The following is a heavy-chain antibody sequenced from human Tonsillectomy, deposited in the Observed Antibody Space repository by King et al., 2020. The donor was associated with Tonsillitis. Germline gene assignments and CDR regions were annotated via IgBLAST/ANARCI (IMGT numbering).Heavy chain of an antibody. CDR3: ASTWNYDSSGYYYVAFDV. J-gene: IGHJ3*01. CDR2: VTSSGKFM. D-gene: IGHD3-22*01. Sequence: EVQLVESGGGLVKPGGSLRLSCVASGFNFSRYTMNWVRQAPGKGPEWVSFVTSSGKFMKYADSAKGRFTVSRDNARNSLYLQMNSLRAEDTAVYYCASTWNYDSSGYYYVAFDVWGRGTMVTVSS. V-gene: IGHV3-21*01. CDR1: GFNFSRYT.